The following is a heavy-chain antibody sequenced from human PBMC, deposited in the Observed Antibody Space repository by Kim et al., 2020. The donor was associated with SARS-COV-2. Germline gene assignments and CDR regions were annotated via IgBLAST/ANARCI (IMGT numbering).Heavy chain of an antibody. CDR3: AKPVEYSSSSVPSWFDP. D-gene: IGHD6-6*01. Sequence: VKGRFTISRDNSKNTLYLQMNSLRAEDTAVYYCAKPVEYSSSSVPSWFDPWGQGTLVTVSS. V-gene: IGHV3-30*02. J-gene: IGHJ5*02.